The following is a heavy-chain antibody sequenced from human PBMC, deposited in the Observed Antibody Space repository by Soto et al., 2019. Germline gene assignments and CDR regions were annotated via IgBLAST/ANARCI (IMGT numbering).Heavy chain of an antibody. CDR1: GGSISSSSYY. CDR3: ARGLITGSHYSGGWYYFDS. Sequence: SATLSLTCTVSGGSISSSSYYWGWIRQTPGKELQWIGQINHSGSASYNPSLKSRVTISVHTSNSQFSLELSSVTAADTAVYYCARGLITGSHYSGGWYYFDSWGQGTQVTVSS. J-gene: IGHJ4*02. V-gene: IGHV4-39*07. D-gene: IGHD6-19*01. CDR2: INHSGSA.